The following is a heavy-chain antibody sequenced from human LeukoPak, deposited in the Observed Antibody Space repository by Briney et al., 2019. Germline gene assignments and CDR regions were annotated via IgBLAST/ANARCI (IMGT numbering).Heavy chain of an antibody. CDR2: IRYDGSNK. V-gene: IGHV3-30*02. D-gene: IGHD2-2*01. Sequence: GGSLRLSCAASGFTFSSYGMHWVRQAPGKGLEWVAFIRYDGSNKYYADSVKGRFTISRDNSKNTLYLQMNSLRAEDTAVYYCAKDPSPIVVVPAAEDAFDIWGQGAMVTVSS. CDR1: GFTFSSYG. CDR3: AKDPSPIVVVPAAEDAFDI. J-gene: IGHJ3*02.